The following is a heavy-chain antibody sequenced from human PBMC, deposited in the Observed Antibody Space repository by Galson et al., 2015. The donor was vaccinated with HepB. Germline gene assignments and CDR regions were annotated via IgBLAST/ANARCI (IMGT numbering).Heavy chain of an antibody. D-gene: IGHD3-10*01. CDR2: FDPEDGET. CDR3: ATGWGGSGSYSDYYYYYGMDV. J-gene: IGHJ6*02. CDR1: GYTLTELS. V-gene: IGHV1-24*01. Sequence: SVKVSCKVSGYTLTELSMHWVRQAPGQGLEWMGGFDPEDGETIYAQKFQGRVTMTEDTSTDTAYMELSSLRSEDTAVYYCATGWGGSGSYSDYYYYYGMDVWGQGATVTVSS.